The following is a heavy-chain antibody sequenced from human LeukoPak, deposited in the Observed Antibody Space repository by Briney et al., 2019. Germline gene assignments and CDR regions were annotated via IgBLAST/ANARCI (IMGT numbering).Heavy chain of an antibody. J-gene: IGHJ4*02. CDR1: GGSISSYS. CDR3: ARAGGIRGSALDLDY. D-gene: IGHD3-10*01. CDR2: ILYSGST. V-gene: IGHV4-59*01. Sequence: SETPSLTCTVSGGSISSYSWSWIRQPPGKGLEWIGYILYSGSTNYNPSLKSRVTISLDTSKNQFSLKLNSVTAADTAVYYCARAGGIRGSALDLDYWGQGTLVTVSS.